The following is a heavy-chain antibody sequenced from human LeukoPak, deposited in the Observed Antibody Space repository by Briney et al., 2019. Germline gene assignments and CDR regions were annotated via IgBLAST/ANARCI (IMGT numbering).Heavy chain of an antibody. J-gene: IGHJ6*02. Sequence: GGSLRLSCAASGFTFSGSAMHWVRQASGKGLEWVGRIRSKANSYATAYAASVKGRFTISRDDSKNTAYLQMNSLKTEDTAVYYCTRHREIAVAGTLNEYYYYYGMDVWGQGTTVTVSS. CDR3: TRHREIAVAGTLNEYYYYYGMDV. CDR2: IRSKANSYAT. V-gene: IGHV3-73*01. CDR1: GFTFSGSA. D-gene: IGHD6-19*01.